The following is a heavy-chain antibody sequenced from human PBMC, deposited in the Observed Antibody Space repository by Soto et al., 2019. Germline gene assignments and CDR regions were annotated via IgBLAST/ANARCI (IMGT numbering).Heavy chain of an antibody. D-gene: IGHD4-17*01. V-gene: IGHV3-48*03. J-gene: IGHJ5*02. CDR1: GFTFSSYE. CDR3: ARETYGGNPLGP. Sequence: GGSLRLSCAASGFTFSSYEMNWVRQAPGKGLEWVSYISSRHDAIYYADSVKGRFTISRDNAKSSLYLQMNSLRVEDTAVYYCARETYGGNPLGPWGQGTLVTVSS. CDR2: ISSRHDAI.